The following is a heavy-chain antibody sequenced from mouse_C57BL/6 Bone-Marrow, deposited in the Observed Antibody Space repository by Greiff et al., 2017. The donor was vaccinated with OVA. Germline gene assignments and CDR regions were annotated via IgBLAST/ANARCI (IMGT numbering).Heavy chain of an antibody. CDR1: GYAFTNYL. V-gene: IGHV1-54*01. Sequence: VNVVESGAELVRPGTSVKVSCKASGYAFTNYLIEWVKQRPGQGLEWIGVINPGSGGTNYNEKFKGKATLTADKSSSTAYMQLSSLTSEDSAVYFCARWGGAYYFDYWGQGTTLTVSS. J-gene: IGHJ2*01. CDR2: INPGSGGT. CDR3: ARWGGAYYFDY.